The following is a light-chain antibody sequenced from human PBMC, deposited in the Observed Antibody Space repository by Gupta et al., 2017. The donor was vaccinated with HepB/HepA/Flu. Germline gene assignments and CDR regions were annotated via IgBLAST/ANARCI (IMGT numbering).Light chain of an antibody. CDR2: GKN. CDR1: CLRRYY. CDR3: NSRDSSVNHSAVV. J-gene: IGLJ2*01. Sequence: SSELTQGPAVSVALGQTVRITCQGDCLRRYYASWYQQKPGQAPLLVIYGKNNRPSGIPDRFSGSTSGNTASLTITGTQAEDEADYYCNSRDSSVNHSAVVCGGGTKLTVL. V-gene: IGLV3-19*01.